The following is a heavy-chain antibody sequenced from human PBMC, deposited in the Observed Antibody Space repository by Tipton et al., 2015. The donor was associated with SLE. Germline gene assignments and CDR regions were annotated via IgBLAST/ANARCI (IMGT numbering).Heavy chain of an antibody. V-gene: IGHV4-34*01. CDR3: ARLGHSMRRDYYYGMDV. CDR2: INHSGST. CDR1: GGSFSGYY. Sequence: TLSLTYAVYGGSFSGYYWSWIRQPPGKGLEWIGEINHSGSTNYNPSLKSRVTISVDTSKNQFSLKLSSVTAADTAVYYCARLGHSMRRDYYYGMDVWGQGTTVTVSS. D-gene: IGHD6-13*01. J-gene: IGHJ6*02.